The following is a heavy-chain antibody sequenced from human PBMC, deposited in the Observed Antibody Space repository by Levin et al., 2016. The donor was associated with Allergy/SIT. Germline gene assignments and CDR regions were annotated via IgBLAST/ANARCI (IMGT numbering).Heavy chain of an antibody. CDR2: ISGSGRTI. CDR1: GFTFSDYA. D-gene: IGHD5-24*01. CDR3: ARMAED. V-gene: IGHV3-48*01. Sequence: GGSLRLSCAASGFTFSDYAMNWVRQAPGKGLEWVSYISGSGRTIYYADSVKGRFTVSRDNAKNTLYLEMNRLRAEDTAVYYCARMAEDWGQGTLVTVSS. J-gene: IGHJ4*02.